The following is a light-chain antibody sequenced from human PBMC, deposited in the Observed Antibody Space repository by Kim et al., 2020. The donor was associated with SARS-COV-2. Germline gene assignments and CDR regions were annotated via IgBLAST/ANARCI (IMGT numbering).Light chain of an antibody. V-gene: IGLV3-21*04. J-gene: IGLJ2*01. CDR3: QVWDGGNDHVV. Sequence: SYELTQPPSVSVAPGKTAMITCGGNNIGGKSVHWYQQRPGQAPVLVIYYDSNRPFGIPERFSGSNSGNTATLTISGVEDGDEADYYCQVWDGGNDHVVFGGGTKLTVL. CDR1: NIGGKS. CDR2: YDS.